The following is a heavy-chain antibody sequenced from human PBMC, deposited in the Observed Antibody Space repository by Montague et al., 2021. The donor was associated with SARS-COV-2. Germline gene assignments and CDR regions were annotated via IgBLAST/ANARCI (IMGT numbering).Heavy chain of an antibody. D-gene: IGHD3-3*01. CDR3: ARRYDFYRAESFDG. Sequence: VKPTLSLTLTCVFSGFSLNTDGVGVAWIRRPPGKALEWLSLIYWDGDQRYSPSLKTRLTITKDTSKNRVVLTMTNLDPVDTATYYCARRYDFYRAESFDGWGQGTMLTVSS. CDR2: IYWDGDQ. CDR1: GFSLNTDGVG. V-gene: IGHV2-5*02. J-gene: IGHJ3*01.